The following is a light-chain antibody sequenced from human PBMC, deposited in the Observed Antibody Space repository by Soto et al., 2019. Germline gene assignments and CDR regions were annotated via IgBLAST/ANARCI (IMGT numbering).Light chain of an antibody. CDR1: QSVSSSY. CDR3: QQYGRSPYT. CDR2: GAS. V-gene: IGKV3-20*01. J-gene: IGKJ2*01. Sequence: EIVLTQSPGTLSLSPGERATLSCRARQSVSSSYLAWYQQKPGQAPRLLIYGASSRDTGIPDRFSGSGSGTDFTLTISRLEPEDFAVYYCQQYGRSPYTFGQGTKLEI.